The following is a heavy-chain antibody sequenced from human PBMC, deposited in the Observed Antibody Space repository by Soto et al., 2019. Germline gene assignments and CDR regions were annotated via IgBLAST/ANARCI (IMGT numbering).Heavy chain of an antibody. V-gene: IGHV3-11*05. CDR3: AIECSGGRRYFQLDY. J-gene: IGHJ4*02. D-gene: IGHD2-15*01. CDR2: ISESSTYT. Sequence: GGSLRLSCEASGFTFSDYYMSWIRQAPGKGLEWISYISESSTYTNYADSVKGRFTISRDNAKNSLYLQMNSLRAEDTAVYYCAIECSGGRRYFQLDYWGQGTLVSVSS. CDR1: GFTFSDYY.